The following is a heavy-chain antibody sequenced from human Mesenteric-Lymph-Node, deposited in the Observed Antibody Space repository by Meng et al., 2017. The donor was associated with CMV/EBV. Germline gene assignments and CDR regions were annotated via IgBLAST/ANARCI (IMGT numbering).Heavy chain of an antibody. D-gene: IGHD4-11*01. CDR2: INNDGSST. J-gene: IGHJ6*02. CDR1: GFTFSSYW. V-gene: IGHV3-74*01. Sequence: GESLKISCTVSGFTFSSYWMHWVRQAPGKGLVWVSRINNDGSSTNYADSVKGRFTISRDNAKNTLYLQMNSLRAEDTAVYYCARSDYSNSGMDVWGQGTTVTVSS. CDR3: ARSDYSNSGMDV.